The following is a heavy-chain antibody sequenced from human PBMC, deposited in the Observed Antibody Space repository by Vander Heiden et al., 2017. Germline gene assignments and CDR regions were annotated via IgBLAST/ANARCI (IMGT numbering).Heavy chain of an antibody. V-gene: IGHV3-9*01. J-gene: IGHJ4*02. CDR2: ISWNSGSI. CDR1: GFTFDDYA. D-gene: IGHD2-15*01. Sequence: EVQLVESGGGLVQPGRSLRLSCAASGFTFDDYAMHWVRQAPGKGLEWVSGISWNSGSIGYADSVKGRFTISRDNAKNSLYLQMNGLRAEDTALYYCAKGTLGYCSGGSCSDFDYWGQGTLVTVSS. CDR3: AKGTLGYCSGGSCSDFDY.